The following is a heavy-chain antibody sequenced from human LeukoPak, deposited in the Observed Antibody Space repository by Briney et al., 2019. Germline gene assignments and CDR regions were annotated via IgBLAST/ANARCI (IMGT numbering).Heavy chain of an antibody. V-gene: IGHV4-34*01. Sequence: PSETLSLTCAVYGGSFSGYYWSWIRQPPGKGLEWIGEINHSGSTNYNPSLKSRATISVDTSKNQFSLKLSSVTAADTAVYYCARAVVVPAATYYYYYMDVWGKGTTVTVSS. CDR2: INHSGST. CDR3: ARAVVVPAATYYYYYMDV. CDR1: GGSFSGYY. D-gene: IGHD2-2*01. J-gene: IGHJ6*03.